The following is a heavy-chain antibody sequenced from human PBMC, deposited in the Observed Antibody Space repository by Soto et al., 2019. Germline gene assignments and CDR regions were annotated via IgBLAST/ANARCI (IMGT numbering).Heavy chain of an antibody. V-gene: IGHV5-51*01. CDR1: GYTFTNYW. CDR3: AASIFYYGMDV. Sequence: PGESLKISCNGSGYTFTNYWIGWGRQMPGKGLEWMGIIYPGDSDTKYNPSFQGQVTISADKSITTTYLRWTSLKASDTAIYYCAASIFYYGMDVWGQGTTVTVPS. J-gene: IGHJ6*02. CDR2: IYPGDSDT.